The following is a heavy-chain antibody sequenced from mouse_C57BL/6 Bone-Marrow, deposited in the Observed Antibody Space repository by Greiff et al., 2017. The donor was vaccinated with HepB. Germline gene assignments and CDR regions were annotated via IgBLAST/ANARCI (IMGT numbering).Heavy chain of an antibody. V-gene: IGHV5-12*01. J-gene: IGHJ4*01. CDR1: GFTFSDYY. CDR3: ARESSLYAMDY. Sequence: EVQVVESGGGLVQPGGSLKLSCAASGFTFSDYYMYWVRQTPEKRLEWVAYISNGGGSTYYPDTVKGRFTISRDNAKNTLYLQMSRLKSEDTAMYYCARESSLYAMDYWGQGTSVTVSS. CDR2: ISNGGGST. D-gene: IGHD1-1*01.